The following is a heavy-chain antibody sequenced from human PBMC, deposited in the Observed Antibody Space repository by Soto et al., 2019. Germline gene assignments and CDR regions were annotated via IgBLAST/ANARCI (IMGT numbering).Heavy chain of an antibody. Sequence: SVKVSCKASGGTFSSYAISWVRQAPGQGLEWMGGIIPIFGTANYAQKFQGRVTITADESTSTAYMELSSLRSEDTAVYYCARGYDYSYNWFDPWGQGTLVTVSS. J-gene: IGHJ5*02. CDR3: ARGYDYSYNWFDP. CDR1: GGTFSSYA. D-gene: IGHD4-4*01. CDR2: IIPIFGTA. V-gene: IGHV1-69*13.